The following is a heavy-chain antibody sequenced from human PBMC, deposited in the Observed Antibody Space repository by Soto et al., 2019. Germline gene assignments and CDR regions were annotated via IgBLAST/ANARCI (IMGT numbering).Heavy chain of an antibody. J-gene: IGHJ6*02. CDR2: INPMFGTP. CDR3: ARSYSVTTSSYYGMDV. Sequence: QVQLIQSGAAVKKPGSSVKVSCHTSGDAFSSYAMSWVRQGPGQGLEWMGGINPMFGTPIYTEKFQGRVTITADETTRAVYMELRSLTSDDSAVYYCARSYSVTTSSYYGMDVWGQGTTIIVS. CDR1: GDAFSSYA. V-gene: IGHV1-69*01. D-gene: IGHD4-17*01.